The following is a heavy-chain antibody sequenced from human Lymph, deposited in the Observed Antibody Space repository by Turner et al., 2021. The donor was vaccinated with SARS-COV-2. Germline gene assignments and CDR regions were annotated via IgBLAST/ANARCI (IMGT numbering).Heavy chain of an antibody. V-gene: IGHV4-59*13. CDR3: ARDRTSYGDYWAGYYYGMDV. Sequence: QVQLQGSGPGLVKPSETLSLTCTVSGGSLSSYFWSWIRQPPGKGLEWIAYIYYSGSTNYNPSLKSRVTISVDTSKNQFSLRLSSVTAADTAVYYCARDRTSYGDYWAGYYYGMDVWGQGTTVTVSS. CDR2: IYYSGST. D-gene: IGHD4-17*01. CDR1: GGSLSSYF. J-gene: IGHJ6*02.